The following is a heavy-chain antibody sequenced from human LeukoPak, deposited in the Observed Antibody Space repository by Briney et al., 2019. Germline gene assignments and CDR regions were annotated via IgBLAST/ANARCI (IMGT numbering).Heavy chain of an antibody. CDR1: NGAINSYQ. V-gene: IGHV4-4*07. CDR2: IYTSGST. D-gene: IGHD3-10*01. CDR3: ARCLLLRGAPQNWFDP. J-gene: IGHJ5*02. Sequence: PSETLSLTCTVSNGAINSYQWSWIRQPAGKGLEWIGRIYTSGSTNYNPSLKSRVTMSVDTSKNQFSLKLSSVTAADTAVYYCARCLLLRGAPQNWFDPWGQGTLVTVSS.